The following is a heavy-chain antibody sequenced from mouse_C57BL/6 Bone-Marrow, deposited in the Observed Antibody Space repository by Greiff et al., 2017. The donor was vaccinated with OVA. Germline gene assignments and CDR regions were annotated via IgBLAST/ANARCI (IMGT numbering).Heavy chain of an antibody. D-gene: IGHD1-1*01. J-gene: IGHJ1*03. CDR2: INPSSGYT. CDR1: GYTFTSYW. CDR3: ERRGRTTVVGKDWYFDV. Sequence: VQLQQSGAELAKPGASVKLSCKASGYTFTSYWMHWVKQRPGQGLEWIGYINPSSGYTKYNQKFKDKATLTADKSSSTACMQRSSLTYEDSAVYYCERRGRTTVVGKDWYFDVWGTGTTVTVSS. V-gene: IGHV1-7*01.